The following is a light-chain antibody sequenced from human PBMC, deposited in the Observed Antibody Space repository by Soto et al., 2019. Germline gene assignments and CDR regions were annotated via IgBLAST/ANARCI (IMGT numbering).Light chain of an antibody. CDR1: QRVSGN. J-gene: IGKJ5*01. Sequence: ILLTQSPSTLSVSPGERVTLFCRASQRVSGNLAWYQKKPGQAPRLLMYGASIRATGFPDRFSGSGSGTELTLTISSLETEDFAVYYCQQRSNWPPITFGQGTRLEIK. V-gene: IGKV3-15*01. CDR3: QQRSNWPPIT. CDR2: GAS.